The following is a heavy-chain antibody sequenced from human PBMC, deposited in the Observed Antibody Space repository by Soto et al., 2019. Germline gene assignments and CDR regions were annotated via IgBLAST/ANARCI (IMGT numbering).Heavy chain of an antibody. J-gene: IGHJ4*02. D-gene: IGHD6-19*01. V-gene: IGHV3-23*01. CDR1: VFSFSSYA. CDR3: AKDKDSSDWLVGYFDS. CDR2: ISGGGGST. Sequence: PGWSLGLSCAAYVFSFSSYAMSWVRQAQGKGLEWVSEISGGGGSTYYADSVKGRFTISRDNSKSTLYLQINSLRAEDTAVYYCAKDKDSSDWLVGYFDSWGQGA.